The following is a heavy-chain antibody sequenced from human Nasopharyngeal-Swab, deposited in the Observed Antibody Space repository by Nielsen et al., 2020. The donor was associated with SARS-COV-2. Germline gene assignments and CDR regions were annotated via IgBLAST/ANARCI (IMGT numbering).Heavy chain of an antibody. V-gene: IGHV1-2*04. D-gene: IGHD2-2*01. CDR1: GYTFTDYY. Sequence: SVQVSYKASGYTFTDYYKHWVRQAPGQGLEGMGWINPNSGGTNYAQKFQGWVTMTRDTSISQAYMELSTLRSDDTAVYYCARDTVPAAIRGRYYGMDVWGQGTTVTVSS. CDR2: INPNSGGT. J-gene: IGHJ6*02. CDR3: ARDTVPAAIRGRYYGMDV.